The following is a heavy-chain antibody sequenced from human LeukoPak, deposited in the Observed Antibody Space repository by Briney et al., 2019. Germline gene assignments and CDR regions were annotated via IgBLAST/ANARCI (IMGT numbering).Heavy chain of an antibody. J-gene: IGHJ4*02. Sequence: SVKLSCKASGSAFSSYAISLERHAPGQGLEWMGGIIPIFGTANYAQKFQGRVTITTDESTSTAYMELSSLRSEDTAVYYCALLGYCRSSFDYWGQGTLVTVSS. D-gene: IGHD2-15*01. CDR1: GSAFSSYA. V-gene: IGHV1-69*05. CDR3: ALLGYCRSSFDY. CDR2: IIPIFGTA.